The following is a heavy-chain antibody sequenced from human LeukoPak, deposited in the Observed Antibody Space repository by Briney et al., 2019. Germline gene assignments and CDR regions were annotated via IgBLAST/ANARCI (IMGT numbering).Heavy chain of an antibody. CDR2: SGTGGDT. V-gene: IGHV3-23*01. Sequence: GVSLRLSCAASGFTFTTSPMNWLRQAPGKGLEWVSASGTGGDTYYADFVKGRFTISRDNHQNTLYLQTTTLRAEDTAVYYCAKTPPGNYHYDYWGQGTLVTVSP. CDR3: AKTPPGNYHYDY. CDR1: GFTFTTSP. J-gene: IGHJ4*02. D-gene: IGHD3-22*01.